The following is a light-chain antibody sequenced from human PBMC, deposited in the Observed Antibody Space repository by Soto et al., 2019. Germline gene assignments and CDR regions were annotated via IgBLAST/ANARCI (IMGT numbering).Light chain of an antibody. V-gene: IGKV3-20*01. J-gene: IGKJ1*01. Sequence: ELLSTSSSGAESLSPPARATQSCRSTQSASSSYLAWYQQKPGQAPRLLIYGASSRPTGIPDRFSGSGSGTDFTLTISRLEPEDFAAYYCQQYSSSPPTFGQGTKVDIK. CDR1: QSASSSY. CDR2: GAS. CDR3: QQYSSSPPT.